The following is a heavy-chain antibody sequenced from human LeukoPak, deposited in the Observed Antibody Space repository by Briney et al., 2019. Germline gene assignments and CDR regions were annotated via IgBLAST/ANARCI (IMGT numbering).Heavy chain of an antibody. V-gene: IGHV3-30*02. J-gene: IGHJ5*02. CDR3: ARDIYDFWSGYPFPPYWFDP. CDR2: IRYDGSNK. D-gene: IGHD3-3*01. CDR1: GFTFSSYG. Sequence: PGGSLRLSCAASGFTFSSYGMHWVRQAPGKGLEWVAFIRYDGSNKYYADSVKGRFTISRDNSKNSLYLQMNSLRAEDTAVYYCARDIYDFWSGYPFPPYWFDPWGQGTLVTVSS.